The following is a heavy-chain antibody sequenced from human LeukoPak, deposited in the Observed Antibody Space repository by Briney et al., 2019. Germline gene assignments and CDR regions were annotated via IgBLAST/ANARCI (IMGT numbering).Heavy chain of an antibody. J-gene: IGHJ6*04. V-gene: IGHV3-48*03. CDR1: GFTFSSYE. CDR3: AELGITMIGGV. CDR2: ISSSGSTI. D-gene: IGHD3-10*02. Sequence: GGSLRLSCAASGFTFSSYEMNWVRQAPGKGLEWVSYISSSGSTIYYADSVKGRFTISRDNAKNSLYLQMNSLRAEDTAGYYCAELGITMIGGVWGKGTTVSISS.